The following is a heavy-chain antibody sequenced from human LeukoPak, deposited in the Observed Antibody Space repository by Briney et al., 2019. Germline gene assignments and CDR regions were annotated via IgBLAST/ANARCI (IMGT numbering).Heavy chain of an antibody. V-gene: IGHV4-59*01. J-gene: IGHJ4*02. Sequence: SETLSLTCTVSGGSISSYYWSWIRQPPGKGLEWTGYIYYSGSTNYNPSLKSRVTISVDTSKNQFSLKLSSVTAADTAVYYCARGRRYGDFDYWGQGTLVTVSS. CDR1: GGSISSYY. CDR3: ARGRRYGDFDY. D-gene: IGHD4-17*01. CDR2: IYYSGST.